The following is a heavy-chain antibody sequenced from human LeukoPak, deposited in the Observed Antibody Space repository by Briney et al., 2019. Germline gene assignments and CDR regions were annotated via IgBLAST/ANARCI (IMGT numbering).Heavy chain of an antibody. V-gene: IGHV3-21*04. Sequence: GGSLRLSCAASGFTFSSYSMNWVRQAPGKGLEWVSSISSSSSYIYYADSVKGRFTISRDNAKNTLYLQMNSLRAEDTAVYYCAKGFVVVVSATQSSWFDPWGQGTLVTVSS. CDR3: AKGFVVVVSATQSSWFDP. CDR1: GFTFSSYS. J-gene: IGHJ5*02. CDR2: ISSSSSYI. D-gene: IGHD2-15*01.